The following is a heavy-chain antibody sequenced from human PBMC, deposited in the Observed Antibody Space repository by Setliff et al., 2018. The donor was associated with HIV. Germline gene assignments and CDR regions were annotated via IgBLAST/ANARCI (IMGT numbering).Heavy chain of an antibody. CDR2: INHSGSS. CDR3: ARKGWNAYEAFDY. V-gene: IGHV4-34*01. J-gene: IGHJ4*02. CDR1: GRSFNDNS. Sequence: PSETLSLTCAVYGRSFNDNSWNWIRQPPGKRLEWIGEINHSGSSYYNPSLKSRVTITIDTSKRQFSLKLTSVTAADTAIYYCARKGWNAYEAFDYWGQGTLVTVSS. D-gene: IGHD3-22*01.